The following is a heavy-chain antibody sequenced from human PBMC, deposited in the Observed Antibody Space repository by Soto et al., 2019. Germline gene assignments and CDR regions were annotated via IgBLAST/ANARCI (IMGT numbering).Heavy chain of an antibody. Sequence: ASVKVSCKASGYTFTSYGISWVRQAPGQGLEWMGWISAYNGNTNYAQKLQGRVTMTTDTSTSTAYMELRSLRSDDTAVYYCAKEYYDYVWGSSHAFDIWGQGTMVTVSS. CDR3: AKEYYDYVWGSSHAFDI. CDR2: ISAYNGNT. D-gene: IGHD3-16*01. CDR1: GYTFTSYG. V-gene: IGHV1-18*01. J-gene: IGHJ3*02.